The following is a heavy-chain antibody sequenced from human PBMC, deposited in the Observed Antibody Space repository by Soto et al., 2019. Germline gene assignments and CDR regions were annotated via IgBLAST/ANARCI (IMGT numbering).Heavy chain of an antibody. Sequence: GGSLRLSCAASGFTFSSYAMSWVRQAPGKGLEWVSAISGSGGSTYYADSVKGRFTISRDNSKNTLYLQMNSLRAEDTAVYYCAKDRSVAAVYYCYGMDVWGQGTTVTVSS. J-gene: IGHJ6*02. CDR1: GFTFSSYA. CDR2: ISGSGGST. D-gene: IGHD6-13*01. CDR3: AKDRSVAAVYYCYGMDV. V-gene: IGHV3-23*01.